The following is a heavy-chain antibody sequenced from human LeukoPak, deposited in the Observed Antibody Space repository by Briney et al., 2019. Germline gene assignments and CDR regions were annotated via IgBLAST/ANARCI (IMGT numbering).Heavy chain of an antibody. CDR1: GFTFDDYA. CDR3: AKDIFSSSWYIFDY. V-gene: IGHV3-9*03. J-gene: IGHJ4*02. D-gene: IGHD6-13*01. CDR2: ISWNSGSI. Sequence: PGGSLRLSCAASGFTFDDYAMHWVRQAPGKGLEWVSGISWNSGSIGYADSVKGRFTISRDNAKNSLYLQMNSLRAEDMALYYCAKDIFSSSWYIFDYWGQGPLVTVSS.